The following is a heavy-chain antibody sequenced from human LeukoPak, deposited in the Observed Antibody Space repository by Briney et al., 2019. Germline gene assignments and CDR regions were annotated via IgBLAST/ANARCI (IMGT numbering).Heavy chain of an antibody. D-gene: IGHD3-10*01. CDR2: IIPILGTA. J-gene: IGHJ5*02. Sequence: SVKVSCKASGGSFSSYAISWVRQAPGQGLEWIGGIIPILGTANYAQKFQGRVTITADESTSTAYMELRSLRSDDTAVYYCARGEIYASGISWFDPWGQGTLVTVSS. CDR3: ARGEIYASGISWFDP. CDR1: GGSFSSYA. V-gene: IGHV1-69*13.